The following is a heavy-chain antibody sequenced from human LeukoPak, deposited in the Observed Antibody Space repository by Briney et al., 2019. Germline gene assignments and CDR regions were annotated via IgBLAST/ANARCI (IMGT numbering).Heavy chain of an antibody. D-gene: IGHD3-3*01. CDR2: INYSGST. CDR3: ASISMMEWSHGCYYSSMGV. V-gene: IGHV4-59*01. J-gene: IGHJ6*01. CDR1: GGSFSGYY. Sequence: PSETLSLTCTVSGGSFSGYYWIWIRQPPGKGLEWIGDINYSGSTNYNPSLKSRVTISVDTSKNQFSLKLSSVTAADPAVFICASISMMEWSHGCYYSSMGVWGKRTTVTVSS.